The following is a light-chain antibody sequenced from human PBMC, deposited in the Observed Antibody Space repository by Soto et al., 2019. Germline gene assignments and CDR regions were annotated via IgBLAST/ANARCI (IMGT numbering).Light chain of an antibody. V-gene: IGKV1-12*01. J-gene: IGKJ5*01. Sequence: DIQMTQSPSSLSASVGDRVTITFLASRGISGWLAWYQQKPGKAPKLLIYAASSLQSGVPSRFSGSGSGTDFTLTISSLQPEDFAVYYCQQYGSPITFGQGTRLEIK. CDR2: AAS. CDR1: RGISGW. CDR3: QQYGSPIT.